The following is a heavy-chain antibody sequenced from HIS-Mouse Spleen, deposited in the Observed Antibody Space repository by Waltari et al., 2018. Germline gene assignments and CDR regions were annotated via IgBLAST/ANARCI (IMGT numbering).Heavy chain of an antibody. D-gene: IGHD3-10*01. Sequence: QLQLQESGPGLVKPSETLSLTCTVPGGSISSSRYYWGWIRPPPGKGLEWIGSIYYSGSTSYNPSLKSRVTISVDTSKNQFSLKLSSVTAADTAVYYCARVRGYYFDYWGQGTLVTVSS. CDR1: GGSISSSRYY. V-gene: IGHV4-39*07. CDR3: ARVRGYYFDY. J-gene: IGHJ4*02. CDR2: IYYSGST.